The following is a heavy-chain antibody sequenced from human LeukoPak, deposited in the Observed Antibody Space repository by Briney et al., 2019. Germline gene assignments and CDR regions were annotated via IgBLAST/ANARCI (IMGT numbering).Heavy chain of an antibody. J-gene: IGHJ3*02. CDR1: SGYW. CDR3: ARINSGRHLGDAFDS. CDR2: IKQDGSEK. D-gene: IGHD1-26*01. V-gene: IGHV3-7*01. Sequence: TGGSLRLSCAAFSGYWMTWVRQAPGKGLEWVANIKQDGSEKYYVDSLKGRFTISRDNAKNSLFLQMNSLRAEDTAVYDCARINSGRHLGDAFDSWGQGTTVTVSS.